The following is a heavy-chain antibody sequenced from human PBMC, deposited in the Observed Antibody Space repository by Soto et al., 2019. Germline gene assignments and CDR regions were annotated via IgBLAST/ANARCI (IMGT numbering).Heavy chain of an antibody. CDR1: GFTFSSYG. D-gene: IGHD3-22*01. CDR3: ARGQYYYDSSGYSEVDY. J-gene: IGHJ4*02. CDR2: IWYDGSNK. V-gene: IGHV3-33*01. Sequence: GGSLRLSCAASGFTFSSYGMHWVRQAPGKGLEWVAVIWYDGSNKYYADSVKGRFTISRDNSKNTLYLQMNSLRAEDTAVYYCARGQYYYDSSGYSEVDYWGQGTMVTVYS.